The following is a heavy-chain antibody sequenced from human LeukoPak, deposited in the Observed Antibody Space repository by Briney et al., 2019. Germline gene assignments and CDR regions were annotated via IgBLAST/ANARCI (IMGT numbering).Heavy chain of an antibody. Sequence: ASVKVSCKASGYTFTSYDINWVRQATGQGLEWMGWMNPNSGNTGYAQKFQGRVTMTRNTSISTAYVELSSLRSEDTAVYYCARGLGVVAASYYYYMDVWGKGTTVTVSS. CDR1: GYTFTSYD. CDR3: ARGLGVVAASYYYYMDV. CDR2: MNPNSGNT. V-gene: IGHV1-8*01. D-gene: IGHD2-15*01. J-gene: IGHJ6*03.